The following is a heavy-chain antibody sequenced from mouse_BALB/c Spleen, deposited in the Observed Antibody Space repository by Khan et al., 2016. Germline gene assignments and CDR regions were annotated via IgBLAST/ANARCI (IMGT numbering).Heavy chain of an antibody. Sequence: QVQLQQSGAELVKPGASVKLSCKASGYTFTSYYMYWVKQRPGQGLEWIGEINTSNGDNKFNEKFKSKATLTVENSSNTEYMQISSLTSEDSAVYYCTISSYGPCVYWGQGTLVTVSA. D-gene: IGHD1-1*02. CDR2: INTSNGDN. V-gene: IGHV1S81*02. J-gene: IGHJ3*01. CDR3: TISSYGPCVY. CDR1: GYTFTSYY.